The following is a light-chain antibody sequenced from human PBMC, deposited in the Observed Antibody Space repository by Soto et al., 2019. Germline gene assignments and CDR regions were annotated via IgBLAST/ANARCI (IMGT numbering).Light chain of an antibody. Sequence: QAVLTQPLSASASPRQRVTISCSGGSSNIGSNTVAWYQHLPGTAPPRLIFTAGQRPSGVPGRFSGSKSGTSASLAISGLQSEDEGDYYCSAWDNSLNGYVFGPGTKLTVL. CDR3: SAWDNSLNGYV. J-gene: IGLJ1*01. V-gene: IGLV1-44*01. CDR2: TAG. CDR1: SSNIGSNT.